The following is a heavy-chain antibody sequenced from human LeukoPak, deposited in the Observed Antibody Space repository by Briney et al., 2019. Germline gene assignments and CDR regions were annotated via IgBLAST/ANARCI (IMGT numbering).Heavy chain of an antibody. CDR1: GYSISSGYY. CDR2: IYHSGST. CDR3: AREEFGELFS. V-gene: IGHV4-38-2*02. Sequence: PSETLSLTCTVSGYSISSGYYWGWIRQPPGEGLEWIGSIYHSGSTYYNPSLKSRVTISVDTSKNQFSLKLSSVTAADTAVYYCAREEFGELFSWGQGTLVTVSS. J-gene: IGHJ4*02. D-gene: IGHD3-10*01.